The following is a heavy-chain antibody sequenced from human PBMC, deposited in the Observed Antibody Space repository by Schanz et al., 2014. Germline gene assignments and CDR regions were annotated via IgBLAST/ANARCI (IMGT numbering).Heavy chain of an antibody. CDR3: ARGIITMVRGGDVGAFDN. CDR1: GFTFSRYG. V-gene: IGHV3-33*01. D-gene: IGHD3-10*01. Sequence: QVQLVEPGGGLVQPGRSLRLSCAASGFTFSRYGMHWVRQAPGKGLEWVAATRYDGNNKYYVDSVKGRFTISRDNSKNTLYLQVNSLRAEDTAVYYCARGIITMVRGGDVGAFDNWGQGTMVTVSS. J-gene: IGHJ3*02. CDR2: TRYDGNNK.